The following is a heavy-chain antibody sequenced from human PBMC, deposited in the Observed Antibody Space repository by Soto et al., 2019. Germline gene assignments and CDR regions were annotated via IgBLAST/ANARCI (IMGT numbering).Heavy chain of an antibody. J-gene: IGHJ4*02. CDR2: IVVGSGNT. V-gene: IGHV1-58*01. CDR3: ATHREGATYYFDY. D-gene: IGHD1-26*01. Sequence: QMQLVQSGPEVKKPGTSVKVSCKASTFTFTSSAVQWVRQARGQRLEWIGWIVVGSGNTKYAQNFQERVTSTRDMSSGTAYLELSSLRYEDTAVYYCATHREGATYYFDYWGQGTLLTVSS. CDR1: TFTFTSSA.